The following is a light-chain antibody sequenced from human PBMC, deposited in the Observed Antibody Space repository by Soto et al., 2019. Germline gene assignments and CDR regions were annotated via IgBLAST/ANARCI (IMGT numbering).Light chain of an antibody. CDR3: HQRQSWTRT. V-gene: IGKV3-11*01. Sequence: EIALTQSTVTVSSCPGDRVTLSCTAIQYTNTRFAWYQHRPGQAPRFLIYQTSSRAAGIPARFSASGSGTDFTLTISDVKNEDFALYYCHQRQSWTRTFCQGTKVDIK. CDR1: QYTNTR. CDR2: QTS. J-gene: IGKJ1*01.